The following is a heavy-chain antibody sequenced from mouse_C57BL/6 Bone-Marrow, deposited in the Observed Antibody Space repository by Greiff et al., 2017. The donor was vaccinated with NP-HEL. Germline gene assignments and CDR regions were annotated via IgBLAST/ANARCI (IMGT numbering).Heavy chain of an antibody. V-gene: IGHV1-82*01. D-gene: IGHD2-3*01. CDR3: ARSDGYYEDWYFDV. CDR1: GYAFSSSR. CDR2: IYPGDGYT. Sequence: VQLQQSGPELVKPGASVKISCKASGYAFSSSRMNWVKQRPGKGLEWIGRIYPGDGYTNYNGKFKGKATLTADKSSSTAYMQLSSLTSEDSAVYFCARSDGYYEDWYFDVWGTGTTVTVSS. J-gene: IGHJ1*03.